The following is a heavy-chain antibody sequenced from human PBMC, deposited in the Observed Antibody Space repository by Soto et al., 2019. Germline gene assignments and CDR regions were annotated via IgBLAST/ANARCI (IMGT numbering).Heavy chain of an antibody. CDR2: IIPILGIA. Sequence: QVQLVQSGAEVKKPGSSVKVSCKASGGTFSSCTISWVRQAPGQGLEWMGRIIPILGIANYAQKFQGRVTITADKSTSTAYMELSSLRSEDTAVYYCARLRDSDGMDFWGQGTTVTVSS. CDR3: ARLRDSDGMDF. CDR1: GGTFSSCT. V-gene: IGHV1-69*02. D-gene: IGHD1-26*01. J-gene: IGHJ6*02.